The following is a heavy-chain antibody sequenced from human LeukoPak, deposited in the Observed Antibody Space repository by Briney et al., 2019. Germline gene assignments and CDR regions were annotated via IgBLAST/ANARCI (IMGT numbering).Heavy chain of an antibody. D-gene: IGHD2-15*01. CDR1: GGSFSGYY. V-gene: IGHV4-34*01. J-gene: IGHJ4*02. CDR2: INHSGST. CDR3: ARDVAAYCSGGSCYSLLGVFDY. Sequence: KPSETLSLTCAVYGGSFSGYYWSWIRQPPGKGLEWIGEINHSGSTNYNPSLKSRVTISVDTSKNQFSLKLSSVTAADTAVYYCARDVAAYCSGGSCYSLLGVFDYWGQGTLVTVSS.